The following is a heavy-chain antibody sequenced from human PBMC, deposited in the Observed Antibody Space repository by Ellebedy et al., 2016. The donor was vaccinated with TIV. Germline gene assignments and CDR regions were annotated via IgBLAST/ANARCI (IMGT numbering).Heavy chain of an antibody. V-gene: IGHV1-2*02. D-gene: IGHD6-6*01. J-gene: IGHJ5*02. CDR1: GYTFTGYF. CDR3: ARTRGSSSVELDP. CDR2: INSNSGGT. Sequence: ASVKVSCKASGYTFTGYFVHWVRQAPGQGLEWMGWINSNSGGTNYEQKLQGRVSMTRDTSISTAYMELSSLKFDDTAIYYCARTRGSSSVELDPWGQGTLVTVST.